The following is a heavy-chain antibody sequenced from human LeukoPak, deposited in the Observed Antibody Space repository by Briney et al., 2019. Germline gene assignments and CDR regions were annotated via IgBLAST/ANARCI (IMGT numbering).Heavy chain of an antibody. CDR1: GFTFSSYG. V-gene: IGHV3-30*04. CDR2: ISYDGSNK. Sequence: PGGSLRLSCAASGFTFSSYGMHWVRQAPGKGLEWVAVISYDGSNKYYADSVKGRFTISRDNSKNTLYLQMNSLRAEDTAVYYCAAGGRTNWFDPWGQGTLVTVSS. CDR3: AAGGRTNWFDP. D-gene: IGHD2-8*01. J-gene: IGHJ5*02.